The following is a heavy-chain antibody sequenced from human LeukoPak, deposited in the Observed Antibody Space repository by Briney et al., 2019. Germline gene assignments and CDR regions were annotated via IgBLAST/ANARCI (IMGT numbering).Heavy chain of an antibody. J-gene: IGHJ4*02. D-gene: IGHD5-12*01. CDR1: GYTFTGYY. CDR3: ASASKASVGFTL. CDR2: MNPNSGNT. V-gene: IGHV1-8*03. Sequence: ASVKVSCKASGYTFTGYYMHWVRQAPGQGLEWMGWMNPNSGNTGYAQKFQGRVTITRNTSISTAYMELSSLRSEDTAVYYCASASKASVGFTLWGQGTLVTVSS.